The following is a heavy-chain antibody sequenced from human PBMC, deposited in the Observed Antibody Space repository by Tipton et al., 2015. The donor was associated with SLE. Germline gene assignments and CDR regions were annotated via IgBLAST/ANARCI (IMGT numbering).Heavy chain of an antibody. CDR3: ERDVGAAGY. CDR1: GFTFSSYS. V-gene: IGHV3-48*01. D-gene: IGHD1-26*01. Sequence: SLRLSCAASGFTFSSYSMTWVRQAPGKGLEWVSYISSSSSTIYYADSVKGRFTISRDNAKNSLYLQMNSLRAEDTAVYYCERDVGAAGYWGQGPLVTVSS. CDR2: ISSSSSTI. J-gene: IGHJ4*02.